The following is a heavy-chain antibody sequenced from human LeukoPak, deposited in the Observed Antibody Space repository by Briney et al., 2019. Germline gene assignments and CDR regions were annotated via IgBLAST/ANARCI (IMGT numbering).Heavy chain of an antibody. Sequence: GASVKVSCKASGYTFTSYDINWVRQATGQGLEWMGWMNPNSGNTGYAQKFQGRVTMTRNTSISTAYMELSSLRSEDTAVYYCARDPMLSRRNCGGDCYDYWGEGTLVTVSS. CDR2: MNPNSGNT. V-gene: IGHV1-8*01. D-gene: IGHD2-21*01. CDR1: GYTFTSYD. CDR3: ARDPMLSRRNCGGDCYDY. J-gene: IGHJ4*02.